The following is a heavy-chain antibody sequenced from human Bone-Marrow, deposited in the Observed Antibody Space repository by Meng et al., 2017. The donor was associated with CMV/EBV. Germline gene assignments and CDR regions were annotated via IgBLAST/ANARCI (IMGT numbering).Heavy chain of an antibody. D-gene: IGHD1-26*01. CDR3: AREGLRWERSTGYYYNYGMDV. Sequence: SVKVSCKASGGTFSSYAISWVRQAPGQGLEWMGGIIPILGIANYAQKFQGRVTITADKSTSKAYMKLSSLRSEDTAVYYCAREGLRWERSTGYYYNYGMDVWGQGTTVTVSS. J-gene: IGHJ6*02. V-gene: IGHV1-69*10. CDR2: IIPILGIA. CDR1: GGTFSSYA.